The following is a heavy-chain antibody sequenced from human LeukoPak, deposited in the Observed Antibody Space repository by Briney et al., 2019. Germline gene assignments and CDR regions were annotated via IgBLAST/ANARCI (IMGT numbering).Heavy chain of an antibody. CDR2: IYYSGST. V-gene: IGHV4-59*12. CDR1: GGSISSYY. D-gene: IGHD3-10*01. Sequence: SETLSLTCTVSGGSISSYYWSWIRQPPGKGLEWIGYIYYSGSTNYNPSLKSRVTMSVDTSKNQFSLKLSSVTATDTAVYYCAREASYYASGTYYSFDYWGQGTLVTVSS. CDR3: AREASYYASGTYYSFDY. J-gene: IGHJ4*02.